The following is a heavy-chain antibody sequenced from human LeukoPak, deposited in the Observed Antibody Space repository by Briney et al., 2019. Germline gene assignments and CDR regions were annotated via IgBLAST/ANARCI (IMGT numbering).Heavy chain of an antibody. J-gene: IGHJ4*02. CDR1: GFTFSSYV. D-gene: IGHD5-12*01. Sequence: GRSLRLSCAASGFTFSSYVMHWVRQAPGKGLEWVAVISYDGSNKYYADSVKGRFTISRDNSKNTLYLQMNSLRAEDMAVYYCARGSRLFGYDADYFDYWGQGTLVTVSS. CDR2: ISYDGSNK. V-gene: IGHV3-30*04. CDR3: ARGSRLFGYDADYFDY.